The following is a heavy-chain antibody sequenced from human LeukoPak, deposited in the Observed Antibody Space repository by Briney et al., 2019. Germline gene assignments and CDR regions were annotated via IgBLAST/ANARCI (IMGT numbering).Heavy chain of an antibody. CDR3: AKDRDSSGWWSLYYFDY. Sequence: PGGSLRLSCAASGFTFSSYAMSWVRQAPGKGLEWVSAISGSGGSTYYADSVKGRFTISRDNSKNTLYLQMNSLRAEDTAVYYCAKDRDSSGWWSLYYFDYWGQGTLVTVSS. V-gene: IGHV3-23*01. D-gene: IGHD6-19*01. CDR1: GFTFSSYA. CDR2: ISGSGGST. J-gene: IGHJ4*02.